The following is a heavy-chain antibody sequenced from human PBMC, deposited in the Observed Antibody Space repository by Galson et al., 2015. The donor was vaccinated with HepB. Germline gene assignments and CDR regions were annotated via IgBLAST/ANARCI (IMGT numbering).Heavy chain of an antibody. D-gene: IGHD3-10*01. V-gene: IGHV3-9*01. CDR2: ISWNSGSI. CDR3: AKDDGPYGSGSYYKY. J-gene: IGHJ4*02. CDR1: GFTFDDYA. Sequence: SLRLSCAASGFTFDDYAMHWVRQAPGKGLEWVSGISWNSGSIGYADSVKGRFTISRDNAKNSLYLQMNSLRAEDTALYYCAKDDGPYGSGSYYKYWGQGTLVTVSS.